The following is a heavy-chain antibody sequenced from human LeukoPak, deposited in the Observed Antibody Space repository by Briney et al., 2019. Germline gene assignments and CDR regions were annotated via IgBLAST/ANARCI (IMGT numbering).Heavy chain of an antibody. J-gene: IGHJ6*02. Sequence: GESLKVSCKGSGYSFTSYWIGWVRQMPGKGLEWMGIIYPGDSDTRYSPSFQGQVTISADKSISTAYLQWSSLKASDTAMYYCARGYCSGVSCSRYYYYYGMDVWGQGTTVTVSS. CDR1: GYSFTSYW. D-gene: IGHD2-15*01. CDR3: ARGYCSGVSCSRYYYYYGMDV. CDR2: IYPGDSDT. V-gene: IGHV5-51*01.